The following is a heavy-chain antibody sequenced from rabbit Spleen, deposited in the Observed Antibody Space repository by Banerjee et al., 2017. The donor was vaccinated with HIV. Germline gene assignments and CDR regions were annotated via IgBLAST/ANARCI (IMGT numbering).Heavy chain of an antibody. CDR3: ARDTSSSFSSYGMDL. Sequence: QEQLVESGGDLVQPEGSLTLTCTASGVSFSSSSYVCWVRQAPGKGLEWIACIDAGSSGFTYFATWAKGRFTCSKSSSTTVTLQMTRLTAADTATYFCARDTSSSFSSYGMDLWGQGTLVTVS. J-gene: IGHJ3*01. CDR2: IDAGSSGFT. CDR1: GVSFSSSSY. V-gene: IGHV1S45*01. D-gene: IGHD1-1*01.